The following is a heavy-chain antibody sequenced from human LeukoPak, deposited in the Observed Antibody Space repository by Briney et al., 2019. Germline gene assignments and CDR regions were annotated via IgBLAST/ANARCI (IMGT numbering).Heavy chain of an antibody. J-gene: IGHJ4*02. V-gene: IGHV3-9*01. CDR3: ASRSIAARESHFDY. CDR1: GFTFDDYA. Sequence: PGGSLRLSCAASGFTFDDYAMHWVRQAPGKGLEWVSGISWNSGSIGYADSVKGRFTISRDNAKNSLYLQMNSLRAEDTALYYCASRSIAARESHFDYWGQGTLVTVSS. D-gene: IGHD6-6*01. CDR2: ISWNSGSI.